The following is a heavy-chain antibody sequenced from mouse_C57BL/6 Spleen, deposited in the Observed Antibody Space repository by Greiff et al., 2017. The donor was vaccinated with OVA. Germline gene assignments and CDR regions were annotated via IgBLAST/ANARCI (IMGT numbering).Heavy chain of an antibody. D-gene: IGHD3-2*02. Sequence: QVQLQQSGAELVRPGASVTLSCKASGYTFTDYEMHWVKQTPVHGLEWIGAIDPETGGTAYNQKFKGKAILTADKSSSTVYMELRSLTSDESAVYYCRSGGDSSGYVGWGQGTSVTVSS. CDR2: IDPETGGT. CDR3: RSGGDSSGYVG. J-gene: IGHJ4*01. V-gene: IGHV1-15*01. CDR1: GYTFTDYE.